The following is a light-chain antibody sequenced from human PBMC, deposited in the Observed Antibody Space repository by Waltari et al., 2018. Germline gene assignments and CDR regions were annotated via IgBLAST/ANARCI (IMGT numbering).Light chain of an antibody. Sequence: QSVLTQPPSASGTPGQRVTISCSGSSSNIGKNTVNWYQQLPGTAPKLVIYFNDQRPSGVPDRFSGSKSGTSASLAISGLQSEDEADFHCAVWDDSLNGLIFGGVTKLTVL. CDR2: FND. V-gene: IGLV1-44*01. CDR3: AVWDDSLNGLI. J-gene: IGLJ2*01. CDR1: SSNIGKNT.